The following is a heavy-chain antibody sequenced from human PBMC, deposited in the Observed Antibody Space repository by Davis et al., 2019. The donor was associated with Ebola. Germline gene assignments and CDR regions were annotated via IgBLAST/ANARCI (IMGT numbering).Heavy chain of an antibody. Sequence: MPSETLSLTCAVYGGSFSGYYWSWIRQPPGKELEWIGEINHSGSTNYNPSLKSRVTISVDTSKNQFSLKLSSVTAADTAVYYCAIMTTVTTFDYWGQGTLVTVSS. CDR3: AIMTTVTTFDY. J-gene: IGHJ4*02. CDR1: GGSFSGYY. V-gene: IGHV4-34*01. CDR2: INHSGST. D-gene: IGHD4-17*01.